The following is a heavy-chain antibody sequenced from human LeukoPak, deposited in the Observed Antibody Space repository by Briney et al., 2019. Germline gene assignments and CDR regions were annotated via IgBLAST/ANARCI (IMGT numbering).Heavy chain of an antibody. D-gene: IGHD5-24*01. CDR3: ARQADFALVEMATIMFDY. Sequence: PSETLSLTCTVSGVSISTSSYYWGWIRQPPGKGLEWIGSLYHTGSTYYNPSLKSRVNISVDTSKNQFSLKLNSVTAADTAVYYCARQADFALVEMATIMFDYWGQGTLVTVSS. CDR1: GVSISTSSYY. V-gene: IGHV4-39*01. CDR2: LYHTGST. J-gene: IGHJ4*02.